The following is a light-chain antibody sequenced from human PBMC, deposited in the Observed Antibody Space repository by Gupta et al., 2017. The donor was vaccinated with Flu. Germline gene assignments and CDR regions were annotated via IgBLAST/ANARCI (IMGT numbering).Light chain of an antibody. Sequence: QSVLAQPPSASETPGQRVTISCSGSSSNIGSNPVNWYQPVPGTAPNLLIYVNSQRPSGGPARFSVSNSGTSAAIAISGLPAEEEADYYCEASEDTRNGHYVFGTGTKVTVL. J-gene: IGLJ1*01. CDR1: SSNIGSNP. V-gene: IGLV1-44*01. CDR3: EASEDTRNGHYV. CDR2: VNS.